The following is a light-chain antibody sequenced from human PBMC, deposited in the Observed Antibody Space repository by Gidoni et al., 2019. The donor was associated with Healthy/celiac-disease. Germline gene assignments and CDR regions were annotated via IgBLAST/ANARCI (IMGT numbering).Light chain of an antibody. J-gene: IGKJ1*01. CDR1: QSVSSSD. Sequence: ELVLTQSPGTLSLSPGESATLACRASQSVSSSDLAWYQQKLGQAPRLLSYGASSRATGIPDRFSGSGSGTDFTLTSSRLEPEDFAVYYCQQYGSWTFGQGTKVEIK. CDR2: GAS. CDR3: QQYGSWT. V-gene: IGKV3-20*01.